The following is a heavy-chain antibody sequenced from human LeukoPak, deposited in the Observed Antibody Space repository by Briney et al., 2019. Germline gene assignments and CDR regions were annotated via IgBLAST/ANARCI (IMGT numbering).Heavy chain of an antibody. J-gene: IGHJ4*02. CDR3: ARSYVGVTPVPFDY. D-gene: IGHD3-10*01. CDR1: GFTFSSYW. V-gene: IGHV3-7*01. Sequence: PGGSLILSCAASGFTFSSYWMSWVRQAPGEGLEWVANIKQDGSEKYYVDSVKGRFTISRDNAKNSLYLQMNSLRAEDTAMYYCARSYVGVTPVPFDYWGQGSLVTVSS. CDR2: IKQDGSEK.